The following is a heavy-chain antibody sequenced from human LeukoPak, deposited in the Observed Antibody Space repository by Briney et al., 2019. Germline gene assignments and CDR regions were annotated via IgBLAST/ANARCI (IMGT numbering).Heavy chain of an antibody. CDR2: INPDDKST. CDR3: AKDKYSPVRSMSEAAYYFDF. J-gene: IGHJ4*02. Sequence: PGGSLRLSCAASGFTFRKFWLHRVRQSPGKGLVWVSRINPDDKSTSYADSVKGRFTISSDNAQNTLYLQMNSLRAEDTAVYHCAKDKYSPVRSMSEAAYYFDFWGPGTLVTVSS. CDR1: GFTFRKFW. D-gene: IGHD6-13*01. V-gene: IGHV3-74*01.